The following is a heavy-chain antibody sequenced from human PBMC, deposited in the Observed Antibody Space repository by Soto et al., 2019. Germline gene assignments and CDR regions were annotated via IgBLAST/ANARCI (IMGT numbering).Heavy chain of an antibody. D-gene: IGHD5-12*01. J-gene: IGHJ4*02. CDR1: GYTLISYG. CDR2: ISAYNGKT. Sequence: GASVKVSCKASGYTLISYGISWVRQAPGQGLEWMGWISAYNGKTNYAQRLQDRVTMTTDTSTNTAYMELRSLRSDDTAVYYCARESGYSGYDTSPFDYWGQGTXVTVSS. V-gene: IGHV1-18*01. CDR3: ARESGYSGYDTSPFDY.